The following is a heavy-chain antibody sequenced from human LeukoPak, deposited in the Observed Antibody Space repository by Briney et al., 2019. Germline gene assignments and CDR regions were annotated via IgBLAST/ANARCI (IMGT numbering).Heavy chain of an antibody. CDR2: IKEDGSDK. CDR1: GFTFGSYW. J-gene: IGHJ4*02. D-gene: IGHD2-15*01. Sequence: GGSLRLSCAASGFTFGSYWMSWVRQAPGKGLEWVADIKEDGSDKKYVDSVKGRFTISRDNAKTSLYLQINSLRADDTALYFCARGIVVVVGASDHFDYWGQGTLITVSS. V-gene: IGHV3-7*01. CDR3: ARGIVVVVGASDHFDY.